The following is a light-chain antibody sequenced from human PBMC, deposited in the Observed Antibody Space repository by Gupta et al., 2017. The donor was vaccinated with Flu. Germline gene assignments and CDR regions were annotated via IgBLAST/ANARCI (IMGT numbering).Light chain of an antibody. V-gene: IGLV1-47*01. Sequence: LSQPPPAWKERGPRVTISCSGGNSNIGINYVYWYQQLPGAAPKLFIYRSNQRPSGDPDRFSGPESDTSPSLAISGLRIHFVADYYCAAWDDSLSGEVFGGGTKLTVL. CDR1: NSNIGINY. CDR3: AAWDDSLSGEV. CDR2: RSN. J-gene: IGLJ2*01.